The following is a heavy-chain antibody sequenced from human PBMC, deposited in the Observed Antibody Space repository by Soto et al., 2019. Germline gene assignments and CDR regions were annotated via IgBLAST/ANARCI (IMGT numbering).Heavy chain of an antibody. Sequence: EVHLLESGGGLVQSGGSLRLSCAASGFTFSDYSMSWVRQTPERGLEWVSTLTRGGTSYYADSVQGRFTVSRDNSKNTVSLQVHSLRAEDTALYYCTKRATTVPTPGNYFDSWGQGTLVTVSS. CDR1: GFTFSDYS. CDR2: LTRGGTS. J-gene: IGHJ4*02. D-gene: IGHD1-1*01. V-gene: IGHV3-23*01. CDR3: TKRATTVPTPGNYFDS.